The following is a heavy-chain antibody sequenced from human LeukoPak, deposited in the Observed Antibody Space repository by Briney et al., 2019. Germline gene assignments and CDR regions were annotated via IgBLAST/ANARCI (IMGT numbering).Heavy chain of an antibody. J-gene: IGHJ4*02. CDR3: ARGRILYYFDY. CDR1: GGSISSYY. D-gene: IGHD2-15*01. Sequence: SETLSLTCTVSGGSISSYYWSWIRQPPGKGLEWIGDIYYSGSTNYNPSLKSRVTISVDTSKNQFSLKLSSVTAADTAVYYCARGRILYYFDYWGQGTLVTVSS. CDR2: IYYSGST. V-gene: IGHV4-59*01.